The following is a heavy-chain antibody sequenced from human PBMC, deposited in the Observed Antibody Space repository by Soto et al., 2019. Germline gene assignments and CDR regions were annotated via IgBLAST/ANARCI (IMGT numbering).Heavy chain of an antibody. CDR2: INAGYGNT. D-gene: IGHD7-27*01. V-gene: IGHV1-3*01. CDR1: GYTFSSYA. CDR3: ARDTGDGNLDF. Sequence: QVHLVQSGAEVRKPGASVKVSCKASGYTFSSYAMHWVRQAPGQRLEWMGWINAGYGNTKSSQKFQDRVTISRDTSASKAHMELDSPRSGDQAVEYCARDTGDGNLDFWGPGTLVTVSS. J-gene: IGHJ4*02.